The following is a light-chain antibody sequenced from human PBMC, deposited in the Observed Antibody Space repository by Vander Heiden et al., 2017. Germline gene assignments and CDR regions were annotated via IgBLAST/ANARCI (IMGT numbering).Light chain of an antibody. CDR2: DAS. CDR3: QRLSYYRIA. Sequence: DIQMTQSPSFLSASAGDRVAITCRTSQDISRYLAWYQQKPGKAPKLLIYDASTLQSGVPSRFSGSRFGTSGTQFTLTITSLQPEDSATYYCQRLSYYRIAFGGGTKVEIK. V-gene: IGKV1-9*01. J-gene: IGKJ4*01. CDR1: QDISRY.